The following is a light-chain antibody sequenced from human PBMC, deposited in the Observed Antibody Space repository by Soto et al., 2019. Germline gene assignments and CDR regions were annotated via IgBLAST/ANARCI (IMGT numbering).Light chain of an antibody. CDR2: AVN. V-gene: IGLV2-14*01. CDR1: SSDVGGYNY. Sequence: QSALTQPASVSGSPGQSITISCTGTSSDVGGYNYVSWYQQHPGKAPTLLVYAVNKRPSWVSNRFSGSKSGNTASLTISGLQTEDEADYYCCSYTGTGTPVFGTGTKLTVL. CDR3: CSYTGTGTPV. J-gene: IGLJ1*01.